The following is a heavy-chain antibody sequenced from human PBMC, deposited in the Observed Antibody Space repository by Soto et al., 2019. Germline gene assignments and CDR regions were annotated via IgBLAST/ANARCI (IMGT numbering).Heavy chain of an antibody. CDR3: ARPDFGDYWYFDL. J-gene: IGHJ2*01. CDR2: IIPALGTA. V-gene: IGHV1-69*08. Sequence: ASVQVSCKASGGTFSSHTFSWVRQAPGQGLEWMGRIIPALGTATYAQKFQGRVTITADESATTVYMELNSLRSEDTAVYYCARPDFGDYWYFDLWGRGTLVTVSS. CDR1: GGTFSSHT. D-gene: IGHD4-17*01.